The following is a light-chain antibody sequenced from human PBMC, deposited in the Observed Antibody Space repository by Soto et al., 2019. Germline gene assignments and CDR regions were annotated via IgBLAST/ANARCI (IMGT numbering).Light chain of an antibody. CDR1: SSNIGAGYD. J-gene: IGLJ3*02. V-gene: IGLV1-40*01. CDR3: QSYASFLRV. CDR2: RNT. Sequence: QAVVTQPPSVSGAPGQRVTISCTGNSSNIGAGYDVHWYRQLPGAAPKLLIYRNTNRPSGVPDRFSASKSGTSASLAITGLQAEDEADYYCQSYASFLRVFGGGTNVTVL.